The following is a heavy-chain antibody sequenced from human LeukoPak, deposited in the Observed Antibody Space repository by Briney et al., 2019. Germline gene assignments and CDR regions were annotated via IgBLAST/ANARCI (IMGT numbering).Heavy chain of an antibody. CDR2: IYYSGTT. J-gene: IGHJ6*02. CDR3: AGSYCGGDCNPFYYYGMDV. D-gene: IGHD2-21*02. Sequence: SETLSLTCTVSGGSINSYYWSWIRQPPGKGLEWIGYIYYSGTTHYNPSLKSRVTMSIDTSKSQFSLKLSSVTAVDTAVYYCAGSYCGGDCNPFYYYGMDVWGQGTTVTVSS. CDR1: GGSINSYY. V-gene: IGHV4-59*04.